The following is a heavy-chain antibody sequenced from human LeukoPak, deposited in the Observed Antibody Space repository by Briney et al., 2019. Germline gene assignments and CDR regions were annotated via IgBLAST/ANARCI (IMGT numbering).Heavy chain of an antibody. V-gene: IGHV4-39*07. D-gene: IGHD3-16*02. CDR1: GGSISSSSYY. Sequence: SETLSLTCTVSGGSISSSSYYWGWIRQPPGKGLEWIGSIYYSGSTYYNPSLKSRVTISVDTSKNQFSLKLSSVTAADTAVYYCARVGEEYDYVWGSYRYSRYYYYMDVWGKGTTVTVSS. J-gene: IGHJ6*03. CDR2: IYYSGST. CDR3: ARVGEEYDYVWGSYRYSRYYYYMDV.